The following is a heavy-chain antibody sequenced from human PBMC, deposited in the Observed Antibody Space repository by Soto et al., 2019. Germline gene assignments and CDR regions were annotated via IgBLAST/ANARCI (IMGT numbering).Heavy chain of an antibody. J-gene: IGHJ6*02. CDR2: IYASGST. CDR1: GYSISRGYH. D-gene: IGHD3-22*01. Sequence: SETLSLTCAVSGYSISRGYHWGWIRQPPGKGLEWIGTIYASGSTSLSPSLKSRVTISTDSSKNQFSLKLTSVTAADTAVYYCARSYDVRGYHPNYYYGMEVWGQGTTVTVSS. V-gene: IGHV4-38-2*01. CDR3: ARSYDVRGYHPNYYYGMEV.